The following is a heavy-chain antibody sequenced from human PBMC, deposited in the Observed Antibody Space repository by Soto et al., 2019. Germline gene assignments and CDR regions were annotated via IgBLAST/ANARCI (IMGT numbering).Heavy chain of an antibody. V-gene: IGHV4-30-2*01. CDR2: IYHSGST. J-gene: IGHJ5*02. Sequence: PSETLSLTCAVSGGSISSGGYSWSWIRQPPGKGLEWIGYIYHSGSTYYNPSLKSRVTISVDRSKNQVSLKLSSVTAADTAVHYCARVPDRWGQGTLVTVSS. CDR1: GGSISSGGYS. CDR3: ARVPDR. D-gene: IGHD2-2*01.